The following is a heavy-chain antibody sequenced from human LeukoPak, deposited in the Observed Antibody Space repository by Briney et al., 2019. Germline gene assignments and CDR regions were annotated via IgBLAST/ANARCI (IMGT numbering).Heavy chain of an antibody. J-gene: IGHJ3*01. Sequence: GGSLRLSCAASGFTFSSYAMSWVRQAPGKGLEWVSAISGSGGSTYYADSVKGRFTISRDDSKNTLYLQMNSLKTEDTAVYYCTTITLLNGCWGQGTMVTVSS. CDR1: GFTFSSYA. CDR3: TTITLLNGC. D-gene: IGHD2-8*01. CDR2: ISGSGGST. V-gene: IGHV3-23*01.